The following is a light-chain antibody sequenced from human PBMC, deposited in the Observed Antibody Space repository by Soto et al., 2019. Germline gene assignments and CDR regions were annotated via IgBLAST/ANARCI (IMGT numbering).Light chain of an antibody. CDR1: QSVDSNF. Sequence: ENVLTQSPGTLSLSPGERATLSCRASQSVDSNFLAWYQQKPGQAPRLLIYGASTRAAGVPDRFSGSGSGTDFTLTITRLELEDFAVYYCQQYGRSPLMYTFGQGTKLGVK. CDR3: QQYGRSPLMYT. CDR2: GAS. V-gene: IGKV3-20*01. J-gene: IGKJ2*01.